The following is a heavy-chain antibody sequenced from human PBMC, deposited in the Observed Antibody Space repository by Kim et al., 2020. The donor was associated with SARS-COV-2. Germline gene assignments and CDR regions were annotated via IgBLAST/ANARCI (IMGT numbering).Heavy chain of an antibody. V-gene: IGHV1-69*13. CDR2: IIPIFGTA. Sequence: SVKVSCKASGGTFSSYAISWVRQAPGQGLEWMGGIIPIFGTANYAQKFRGRVTITADESTSTAYMELSSLRSEDTAVYYCARVPAAMRAAFDIWGQGTMVTVSS. CDR3: ARVPAAMRAAFDI. CDR1: GGTFSSYA. J-gene: IGHJ3*02. D-gene: IGHD2-2*01.